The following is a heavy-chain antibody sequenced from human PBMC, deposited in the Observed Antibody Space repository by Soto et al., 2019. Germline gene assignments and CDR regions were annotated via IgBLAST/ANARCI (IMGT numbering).Heavy chain of an antibody. V-gene: IGHV4-34*01. CDR1: GGSLDGYY. CDR3: ARLPGHPIVDV. J-gene: IGHJ6*01. CDR2: INHSGST. D-gene: IGHD2-15*01. Sequence: SLSGDVYGGSLDGYYCSRIRQHPGKGLEWIGQINHSGSTNYNPSLKSRVTISVDTSKNQFSLKLSSVTAADPAVYSCARLPGHPIVDVCAKGPTV.